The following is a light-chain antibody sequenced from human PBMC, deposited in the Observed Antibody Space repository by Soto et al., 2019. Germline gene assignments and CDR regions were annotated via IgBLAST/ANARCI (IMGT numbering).Light chain of an antibody. CDR3: RQANTFPFS. Sequence: DFQMTQSPSSLSAAVGDRVTITCRASQDINTWLAWYQQKPGKAPKLLIYAASSLQSAVPSRFSGSGSGTDFSLTISSLQPEDSATYYCRQANTFPFSFGPGTKVDI. V-gene: IGKV1-12*02. CDR2: AAS. CDR1: QDINTW. J-gene: IGKJ3*01.